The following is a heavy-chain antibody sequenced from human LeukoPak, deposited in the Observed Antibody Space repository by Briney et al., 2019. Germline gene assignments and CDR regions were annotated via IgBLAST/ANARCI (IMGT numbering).Heavy chain of an antibody. Sequence: GGSLRLSCAASGFTFSSYCMNWVRQAPGKGLDWVSSISSSSSYIYYADSVKGRFTISRDNAKNSLYLQMNSLRVEDTAVYYCAGDSSNWNIDYWGQGTPVTVSS. CDR2: ISSSSSYI. CDR3: AGDSSNWNIDY. D-gene: IGHD6-13*01. J-gene: IGHJ4*02. V-gene: IGHV3-21*01. CDR1: GFTFSSYC.